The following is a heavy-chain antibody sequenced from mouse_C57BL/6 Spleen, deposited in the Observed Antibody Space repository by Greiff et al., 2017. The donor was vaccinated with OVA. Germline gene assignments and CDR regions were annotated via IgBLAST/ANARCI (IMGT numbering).Heavy chain of an antibody. V-gene: IGHV1-64*01. Sequence: QVQLQQPGAELVKPGASVKLSCKASGYTFTSYWMHWVKQRPGQGLEWIGMIHPSSGSTNYNEKFKGKATLTVDKSSSTAYMQLSSLTSEDSAVYDCAREGGDFITAVGDDWGQGTTLTVAA. J-gene: IGHJ2*01. D-gene: IGHD1-1*01. CDR2: IHPSSGST. CDR1: GYTFTSYW. CDR3: AREGGDFITAVGDD.